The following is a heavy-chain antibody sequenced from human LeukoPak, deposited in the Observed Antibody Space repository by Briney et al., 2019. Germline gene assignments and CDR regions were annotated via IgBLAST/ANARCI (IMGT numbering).Heavy chain of an antibody. J-gene: IGHJ6*03. CDR2: IYYSGYT. Sequence: MSSETLSLTCTVSGGSISSYYWSWLRQPPGKGLEYIGYIYYSGYTNYNPSLKSRVTISVDTSKNQFSLKLSSVTAADTAVYYCARETSQKGAHYMDVWGKGTTVTISS. V-gene: IGHV4-59*01. CDR3: ARETSQKGAHYMDV. CDR1: GGSISSYY. D-gene: IGHD3-16*01.